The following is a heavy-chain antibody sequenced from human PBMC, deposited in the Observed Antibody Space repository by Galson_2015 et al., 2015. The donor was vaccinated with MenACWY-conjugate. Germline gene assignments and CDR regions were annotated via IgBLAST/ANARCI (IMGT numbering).Heavy chain of an antibody. Sequence: SLRLSCAASKFTFSSYDMVWVRQAPGKGLEWVAAIWYDGSNQHYADSVKGRFTISRDNSKKTLYLQMNSLRAEDSAVYYCARKGGDPASLYYWGQGTLVPVSS. CDR3: ARKGGDPASLYY. D-gene: IGHD2-2*01. J-gene: IGHJ4*02. CDR2: IWYDGSNQ. CDR1: KFTFSSYD. V-gene: IGHV3-33*01.